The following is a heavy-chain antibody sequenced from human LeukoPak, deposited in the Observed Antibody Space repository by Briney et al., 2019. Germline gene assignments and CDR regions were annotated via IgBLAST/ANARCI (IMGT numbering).Heavy chain of an antibody. J-gene: IGHJ5*02. CDR2: ISSSGSTI. CDR3: ARDNDSSGYYQSTGFDP. V-gene: IGHV3-11*04. D-gene: IGHD3-22*01. Sequence: PGGSLRLSCAASGVTFSEYYMSWIRQAPGKGLEWVSYISSSGSTIYYADSVKGRFTISRDNAKNSLYLQMNSLRADDTAVYYCARDNDSSGYYQSTGFDPWGQGTLVTVSS. CDR1: GVTFSEYY.